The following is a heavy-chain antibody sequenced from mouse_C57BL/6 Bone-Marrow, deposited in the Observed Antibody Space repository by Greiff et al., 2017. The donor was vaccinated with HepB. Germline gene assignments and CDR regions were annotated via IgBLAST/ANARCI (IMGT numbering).Heavy chain of an antibody. CDR2: IYPNYGTT. CDR1: GYSFTDYN. J-gene: IGHJ4*01. V-gene: IGHV1-39*01. CDR3: ACELGWGGMDM. Sequence: EVQLQESGPELVKPGASVKISCKASGYSFTDYNMNWVKQSNGQSLEWIGVIYPNYGTTSYNQKFKGKATLTVDQSSSTAYMQLNSLTSEDSAVSYCACELGWGGMDMWGQGNAVSVSS. D-gene: IGHD2-3*01.